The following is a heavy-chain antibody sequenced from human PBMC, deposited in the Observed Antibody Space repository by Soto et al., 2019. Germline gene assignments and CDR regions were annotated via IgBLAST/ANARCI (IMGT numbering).Heavy chain of an antibody. D-gene: IGHD5-18*01. Sequence: PSETLSLTCAVYGGSFSGYYWSWIRQPPGKGLEWIGYIYYSGSTDYNPSLKSRVTISVDTSKNQFSLKLRSVTAADTAVYYCARDSYNFDDWGQGTLVTVSS. J-gene: IGHJ4*02. CDR1: GGSFSGYY. CDR2: IYYSGST. CDR3: ARDSYNFDD. V-gene: IGHV4-59*01.